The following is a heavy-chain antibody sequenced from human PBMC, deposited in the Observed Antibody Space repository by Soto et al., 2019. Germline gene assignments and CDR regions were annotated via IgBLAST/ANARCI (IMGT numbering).Heavy chain of an antibody. D-gene: IGHD3-22*01. Sequence: QVQLVQSGAEVKKPGASVKVSCKASGYNFTRHGIQWVRQAPVQSLEWMGWINAGNGNTKYSQKSQGRFTFTRDTSASTAYMELSSLRSEDTAVYYCARDNPDYYDSSVFSHVGDVFDIWGQGTMVTVSS. CDR1: GYNFTRHG. J-gene: IGHJ3*02. V-gene: IGHV1-3*01. CDR2: INAGNGNT. CDR3: ARDNPDYYDSSVFSHVGDVFDI.